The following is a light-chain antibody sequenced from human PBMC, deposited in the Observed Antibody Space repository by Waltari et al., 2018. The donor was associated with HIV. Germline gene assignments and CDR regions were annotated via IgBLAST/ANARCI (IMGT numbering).Light chain of an antibody. CDR3: QQYYSYST. J-gene: IGKJ4*01. CDR1: QGISSY. V-gene: IGKV1-8*01. Sequence: AIRMTQSPSSFSASTGDRVTITCRASQGISSYLAWYQQKPGKAPKLLIYAASTLQSGVPSRFSGSGSGTDFTLTTSCLQSEDFATYYCQQYYSYSTFGGGTKVEIK. CDR2: AAS.